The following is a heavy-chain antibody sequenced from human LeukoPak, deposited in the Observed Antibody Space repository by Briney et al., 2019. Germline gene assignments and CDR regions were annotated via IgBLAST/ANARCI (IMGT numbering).Heavy chain of an antibody. CDR2: IYHSGST. D-gene: IGHD7-27*01. V-gene: IGHV4-38-2*01. J-gene: IGHJ4*02. Sequence: SETLSLTCAVSGYFISSGYYWGWIRQPPGKGLEWIGSIYHSGSTYYNPSLKSRVTISVDTSKNQFSLKLSSVTAADTAVYYCARMSNWLPDYWGQGTLVTVSS. CDR1: GYFISSGYY. CDR3: ARMSNWLPDY.